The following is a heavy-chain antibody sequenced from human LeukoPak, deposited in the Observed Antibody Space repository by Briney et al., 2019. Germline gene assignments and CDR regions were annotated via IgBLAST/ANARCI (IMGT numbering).Heavy chain of an antibody. CDR2: IYPNSGVT. CDR1: GYTFTGSY. D-gene: IGHD7-27*01. CDR3: ARLWGKFDAFDI. Sequence: ASVKVSCKTSGYTFTGSYMHWVRQAPGQGLEWMGWIYPNSGVTNSPQKFQGRVTMTRDTSISTAYMELSSLRSDDTAVYYCARLWGKFDAFDIWGQGTMVTVSS. V-gene: IGHV1-2*02. J-gene: IGHJ3*02.